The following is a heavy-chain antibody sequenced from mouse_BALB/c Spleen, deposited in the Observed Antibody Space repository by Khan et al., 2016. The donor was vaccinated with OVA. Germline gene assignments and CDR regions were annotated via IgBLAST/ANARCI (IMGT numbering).Heavy chain of an antibody. Sequence: EVQLQESGPGLVKPSQSLSLTCTVTGYSITSDYAWNWIRQFPGNKLEWMGYMHYSGSTSYNPSLKSRISITRDSSKTQFFLHVNSVTSEDTATYYCARWFAYWGQGTLVTVSA. CDR3: ARWFAY. CDR1: GYSITSDYA. CDR2: MHYSGST. V-gene: IGHV3-2*02. J-gene: IGHJ3*01.